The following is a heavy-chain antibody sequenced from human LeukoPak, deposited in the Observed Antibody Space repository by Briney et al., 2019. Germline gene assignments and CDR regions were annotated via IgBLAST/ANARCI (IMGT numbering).Heavy chain of an antibody. D-gene: IGHD3-10*01. J-gene: IGHJ5*02. Sequence: GESLKISCKGSGYSFTSYWIGWLRQMPGKGLEWMGIIYPGDSDTRYSPSFQGQVTISADKSISTAYLQWSSLKASDTAMYYCARTYYYGSGIRGNWFDPWGQGTLVTVSS. CDR2: IYPGDSDT. V-gene: IGHV5-51*01. CDR3: ARTYYYGSGIRGNWFDP. CDR1: GYSFTSYW.